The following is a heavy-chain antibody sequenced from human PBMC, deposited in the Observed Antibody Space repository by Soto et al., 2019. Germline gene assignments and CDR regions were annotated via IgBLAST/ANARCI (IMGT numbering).Heavy chain of an antibody. D-gene: IGHD6-13*01. Sequence: GASVKVSFKASGYTFTSYYMHWLRQAPGQGLEWMGGIIPIFGTANYAQKFQGRVTITADESTSTAYMELSSLRSEDTAVYYCAKGQMSPGGYSTIPNYYYGMDVWGQGTTVTVSS. V-gene: IGHV1-69*13. CDR1: GYTFTSYY. J-gene: IGHJ6*02. CDR3: AKGQMSPGGYSTIPNYYYGMDV. CDR2: IIPIFGTA.